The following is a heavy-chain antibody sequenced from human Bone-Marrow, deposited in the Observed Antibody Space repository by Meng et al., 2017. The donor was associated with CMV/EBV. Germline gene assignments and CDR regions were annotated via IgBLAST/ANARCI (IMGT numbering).Heavy chain of an antibody. V-gene: IGHV1-69*04. CDR3: ARDGPGAATHLDY. CDR2: IIPILGIA. CDR1: GGTFSSYT. J-gene: IGHJ4*02. D-gene: IGHD2-15*01. Sequence: SVKVSCKASGGTFSSYTISWVRQAPGQGLEWTGRIIPILGIANYAQKFQGRVTITADKSTSTAYMELSSLRSEDTAVYYCARDGPGAATHLDYWGQGTLVTVSS.